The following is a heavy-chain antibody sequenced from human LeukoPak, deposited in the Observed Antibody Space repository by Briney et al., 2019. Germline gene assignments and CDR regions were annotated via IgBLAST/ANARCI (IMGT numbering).Heavy chain of an antibody. Sequence: PSQTLSLTCTVSGYSITSYYWSWIRQPAGKGLEWIGRIYASGSTNYNPSLKSRVTMSIDTSKNHFSLNLSSVTAADTAVYYCARGGTYPSSTVDYWGQGTLVTVSS. V-gene: IGHV4-4*07. CDR1: GYSITSYY. CDR2: IYASGST. CDR3: ARGGTYPSSTVDY. D-gene: IGHD3-16*02. J-gene: IGHJ4*02.